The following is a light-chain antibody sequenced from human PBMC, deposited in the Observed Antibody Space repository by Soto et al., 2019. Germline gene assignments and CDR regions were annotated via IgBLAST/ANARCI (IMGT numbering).Light chain of an antibody. V-gene: IGKV3-11*01. Sequence: EIVLTQSPATLSLSLGERATLSCRASQSVISYLAWYQQKPGQAPRLLIYDASNRATGIPARFSGSGSGTDFTLTSSSLEPEDFAVYYCQQRSNWPWTFGQGTKVEIK. CDR3: QQRSNWPWT. CDR1: QSVISY. J-gene: IGKJ1*01. CDR2: DAS.